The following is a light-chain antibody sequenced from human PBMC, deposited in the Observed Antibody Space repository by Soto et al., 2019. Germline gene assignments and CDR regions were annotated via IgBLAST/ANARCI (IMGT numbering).Light chain of an antibody. CDR2: HAS. CDR3: QQYNTYPT. Sequence: DIQMTQSPSTLSASIGDRVTIACRARQGISNWLAWYQQKPGKAPKLLIFHASSLESGVPSRFSGSGSGTEFTLTISSLQSDDFATYYCQQYNTYPTFGQGTKVEIK. J-gene: IGKJ1*01. CDR1: QGISNW. V-gene: IGKV1-5*01.